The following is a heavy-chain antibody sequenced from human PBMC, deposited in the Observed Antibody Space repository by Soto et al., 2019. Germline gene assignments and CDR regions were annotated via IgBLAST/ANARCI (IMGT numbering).Heavy chain of an antibody. J-gene: IGHJ6*02. V-gene: IGHV3-30-3*01. Sequence: QVQLVESGGGVVQPGRSLRLSCAASGFTFSSYAMHWVRQAPGKGLEWVAVISYDGSNKYYADSVKGRFTISRDNSKNXLXXQMNSLRAEDTAVYYCARDRVTMIVVAEAPHGMDVWGQGTTVTVSS. CDR1: GFTFSSYA. D-gene: IGHD3-22*01. CDR3: ARDRVTMIVVAEAPHGMDV. CDR2: ISYDGSNK.